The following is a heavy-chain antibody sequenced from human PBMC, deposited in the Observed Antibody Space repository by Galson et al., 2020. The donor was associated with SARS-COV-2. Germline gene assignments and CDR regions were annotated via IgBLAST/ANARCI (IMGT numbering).Heavy chain of an antibody. D-gene: IGHD6-19*01. V-gene: IGHV4-4*07. CDR1: DGSLSHFY. CDR3: ARGKSVAGSSSDI. J-gene: IGHJ3*02. CDR2: IYSSGST. Sequence: ASETLSLTCAVSDGSLSHFYWNWFRQPAGKGLEWIGRIYSSGSTNYNPSLKSRVMVSLDTSTNQLSLKLTSVTAADTAVYYCARGKSVAGSSSDIWGQGTVVTVSS.